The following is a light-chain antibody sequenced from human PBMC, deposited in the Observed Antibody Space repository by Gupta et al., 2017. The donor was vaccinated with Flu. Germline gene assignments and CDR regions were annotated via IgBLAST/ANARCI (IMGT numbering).Light chain of an antibody. V-gene: IGKV1-17*01. CDR1: QGIKDD. Sequence: DIQLTQSPSSLSASVGDRITITCRASQGIKDDVCWYQQKPGKAPRRLIYAASSLQRGVPARFSGSGSGTEFTLTISSLQPEDFATYYCQQHNTYPWTFGQGTKVDMK. J-gene: IGKJ1*01. CDR2: AAS. CDR3: QQHNTYPWT.